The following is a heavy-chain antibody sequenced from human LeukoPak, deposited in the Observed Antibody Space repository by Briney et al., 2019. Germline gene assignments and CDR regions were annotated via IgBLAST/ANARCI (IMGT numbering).Heavy chain of an antibody. Sequence: SETLSLTCTVSGGSISSSSYYWGWIRQPPGKGREWIGSIYYSGSTYYNPSLKSRVTISVDTSKNQFSLKLSSVTAADTAVYYCARRLSVVPAATNWFDPWGQGTLVTVSS. CDR3: ARRLSVVPAATNWFDP. V-gene: IGHV4-39*01. CDR2: IYYSGST. J-gene: IGHJ5*02. D-gene: IGHD2-2*01. CDR1: GGSISSSSYY.